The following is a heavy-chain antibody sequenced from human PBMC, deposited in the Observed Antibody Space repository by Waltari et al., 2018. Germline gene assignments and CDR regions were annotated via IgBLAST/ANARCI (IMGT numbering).Heavy chain of an antibody. Sequence: QVQLQESGPGLVKPSETLSLTCAVSGYSISCGYYWGWIRQPPGKGLEWIGSIYHSGGTYYNPSLKSRVTISVDTSKNQFSLKLSSVTAADTAVYYCARDRVKGYYYDSSGYYPFDYWGQGTLVTVSS. CDR3: ARDRVKGYYYDSSGYYPFDY. V-gene: IGHV4-38-2*02. CDR1: GYSISCGYY. J-gene: IGHJ4*02. CDR2: IYHSGGT. D-gene: IGHD3-22*01.